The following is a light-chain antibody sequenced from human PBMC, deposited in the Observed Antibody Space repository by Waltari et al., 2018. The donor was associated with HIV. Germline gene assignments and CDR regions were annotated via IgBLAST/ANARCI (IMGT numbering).Light chain of an antibody. Sequence: QSALTQPASVSGSPGQSITISCPGTSSDVGGYNYVSWYQQHPGKAPKLMIYEVSNRPSRVSNRFSGSKSGNTASLTISGLQAEDEADYYCSSYTSSSYVVFGGGTKLTVL. J-gene: IGLJ2*01. CDR3: SSYTSSSYVV. V-gene: IGLV2-14*01. CDR1: SSDVGGYNY. CDR2: EVS.